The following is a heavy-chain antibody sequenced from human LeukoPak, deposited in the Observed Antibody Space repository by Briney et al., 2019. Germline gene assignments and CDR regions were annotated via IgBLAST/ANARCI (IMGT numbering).Heavy chain of an antibody. D-gene: IGHD3-22*01. CDR3: ARWDYYDSSGYPDHNWFDP. J-gene: IGHJ5*02. Sequence: SVKVSCKASGGTFSSYAISWVRQAPGQGLEWMGGIIPIFGTANYAQKLQDRVTMTTDTSTSTAYMELRSLRSDDTAVYYCARWDYYDSSGYPDHNWFDPWGQGTLVTVSS. CDR1: GGTFSSYA. V-gene: IGHV1-69*05. CDR2: IIPIFGTA.